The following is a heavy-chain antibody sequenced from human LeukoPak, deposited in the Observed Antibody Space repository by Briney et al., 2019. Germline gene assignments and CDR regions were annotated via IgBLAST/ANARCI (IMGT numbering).Heavy chain of an antibody. CDR3: ARDPTSSYLDY. D-gene: IGHD5-18*01. V-gene: IGHV3-33*01. Sequence: GGSLRLSCAAPGFTFSSYGMHWVRQAPGKGLEWVAVIWYDGSNKYYADSVKGRFTISRDNSKNTLYLQMNSLRAEDTAVYYCARDPTSSYLDYWGQGTLVTVSS. CDR2: IWYDGSNK. CDR1: GFTFSSYG. J-gene: IGHJ4*02.